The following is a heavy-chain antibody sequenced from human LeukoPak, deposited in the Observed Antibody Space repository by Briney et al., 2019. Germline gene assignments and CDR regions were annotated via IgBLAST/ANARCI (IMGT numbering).Heavy chain of an antibody. D-gene: IGHD6-19*01. J-gene: IGHJ4*02. V-gene: IGHV3-30*04. Sequence: GGSLRLSCAASGFTFSSYAMHWVRQAPGKGLEWVAFISYDGSNKYYADSVKGRFTISRDNSKNTLYLQMNSLRAEDTAVYYCARGPGWGAVAGPSFDYWGQGTLVTVSS. CDR2: ISYDGSNK. CDR1: GFTFSSYA. CDR3: ARGPGWGAVAGPSFDY.